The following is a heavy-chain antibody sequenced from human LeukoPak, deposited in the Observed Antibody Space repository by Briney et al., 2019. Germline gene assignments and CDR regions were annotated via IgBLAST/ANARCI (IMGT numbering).Heavy chain of an antibody. V-gene: IGHV4-34*01. CDR2: INHSGST. Sequence: SETLSLTCAVYGGSFSGYYWSWIRQPPGKGLEWIGEINHSGSTNYNPSLKSRVTIPVDTSKNQFSLKLSSVTAADTAVYYCARGRGYDYVWGSYRLYYFDYWGQGTLVTVSS. CDR3: ARGRGYDYVWGSYRLYYFDY. D-gene: IGHD3-16*02. CDR1: GGSFSGYY. J-gene: IGHJ4*02.